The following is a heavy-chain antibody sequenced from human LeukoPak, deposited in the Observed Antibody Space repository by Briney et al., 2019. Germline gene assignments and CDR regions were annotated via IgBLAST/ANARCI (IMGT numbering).Heavy chain of an antibody. Sequence: ASVKVSCEASVYTFTDYYMHWVRQARGHGLEWMGWINPKSGGRSYAQRFQGRVTMTRDTSISTAYMELSRLRSDDTAVYYCATGERLVPAAMWFDYWGQGTLVTVSS. CDR2: INPKSGGR. CDR1: VYTFTDYY. D-gene: IGHD2-2*01. CDR3: ATGERLVPAAMWFDY. J-gene: IGHJ4*02. V-gene: IGHV1-2*02.